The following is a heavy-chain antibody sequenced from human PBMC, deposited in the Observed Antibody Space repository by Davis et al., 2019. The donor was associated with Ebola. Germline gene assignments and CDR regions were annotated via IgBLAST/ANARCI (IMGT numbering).Heavy chain of an antibody. CDR1: GFTFSNYA. D-gene: IGHD3-22*01. J-gene: IGHJ4*02. Sequence: PGGSLRLSCAVSGFTFSNYAMNWVRQAPGKGLEWVSAISCSGGSTYYADSVKGRFTISRDNSRNTLYLQMTSLRAEDTAVYYCAKDRRRDTMIAVVITWIDYWGQGTLVTVSS. V-gene: IGHV3-23*01. CDR3: AKDRRRDTMIAVVITWIDY. CDR2: ISCSGGST.